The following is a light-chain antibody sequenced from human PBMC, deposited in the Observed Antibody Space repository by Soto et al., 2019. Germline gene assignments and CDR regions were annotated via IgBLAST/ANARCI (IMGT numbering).Light chain of an antibody. CDR2: EVS. CDR1: SSDVGGYDY. CDR3: SSYSSSTTLEVV. Sequence: QSALTQPASVSGSPGQSITISCTGTSSDVGGYDYVSWYQQHPGKAPKLMIYEVSNRPSGVSNRFSGSKSGNTASLTISGLQGEDEADYYCSSYSSSTTLEVVFGGGTKLTV. V-gene: IGLV2-14*01. J-gene: IGLJ2*01.